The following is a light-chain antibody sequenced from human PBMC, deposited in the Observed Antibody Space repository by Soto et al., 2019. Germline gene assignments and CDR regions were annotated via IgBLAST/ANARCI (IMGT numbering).Light chain of an antibody. CDR3: QHYNSYSEA. CDR2: KAS. J-gene: IGKJ1*01. CDR1: QTISSW. Sequence: DIQMTQSPSTLSGSVGDRVIITCRASQTISSWLAWYQQKPGKAPKPLIYKASTLKSGVPSRFSGSGSGTEFTLTISSLQPDDFATYYCQHYNSYSEAFGQGTKVDI. V-gene: IGKV1-5*03.